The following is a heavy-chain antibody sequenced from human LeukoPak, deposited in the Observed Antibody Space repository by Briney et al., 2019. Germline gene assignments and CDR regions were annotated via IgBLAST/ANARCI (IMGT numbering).Heavy chain of an antibody. V-gene: IGHV1-2*02. CDR2: INPSSGGT. Sequence: GASVKASCKASGYTFTGYYMHWVRQAPGQGLEWMGWINPSSGGTNYAQKFQGRVTMTRDTSISTAYMELSRLRSDDTAVYYCASLSNRVGNHDYWGQGTLVTVSS. CDR3: ASLSNRVGNHDY. J-gene: IGHJ4*02. CDR1: GYTFTGYY. D-gene: IGHD1-26*01.